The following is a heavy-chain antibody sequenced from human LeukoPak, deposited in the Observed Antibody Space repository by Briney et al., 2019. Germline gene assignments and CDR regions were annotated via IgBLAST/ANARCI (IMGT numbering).Heavy chain of an antibody. Sequence: SQTLSLTCTVSGGSISSGGYYWSWIRQHPGKGLEWIGYIYYSGSTCYNPSLKSRVTISVDTSKNQFSLKLSSVTAADTAVYYCARGGGGNFDYWGQGTLVTVSS. D-gene: IGHD3-16*01. J-gene: IGHJ4*02. V-gene: IGHV4-31*03. CDR3: ARGGGGNFDY. CDR2: IYYSGST. CDR1: GGSISSGGYY.